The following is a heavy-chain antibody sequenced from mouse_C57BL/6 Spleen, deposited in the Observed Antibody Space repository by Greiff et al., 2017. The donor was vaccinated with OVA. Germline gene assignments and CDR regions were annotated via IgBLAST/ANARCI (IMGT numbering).Heavy chain of an antibody. CDR1: GYTFTDYY. CDR2: INPNNGGT. V-gene: IGHV1-26*01. Sequence: EVQLQQSGPELVKPGASVKISCKASGYTFTDYYMNWVKQSHGKSLEWIGDINPNNGGTSYNQKFKGKATLTVDKSSSTAYMELRSLTSEDSAVYDCARVDSGDGSRVTGTRLWWYFDVWGTGTTVTVSS. J-gene: IGHJ1*03. CDR3: ARVDSGDGSRVTGTRLWWYFDV. D-gene: IGHD4-1*01.